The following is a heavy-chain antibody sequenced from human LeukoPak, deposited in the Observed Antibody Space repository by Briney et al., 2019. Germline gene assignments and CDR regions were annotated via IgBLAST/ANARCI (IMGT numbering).Heavy chain of an antibody. J-gene: IGHJ6*03. CDR3: ARHGAAAGSYYYYMDV. CDR1: GYSFTDKY. CDR2: INPNSGGT. Sequence: ASVKVSCKASGYSFTDKYMHWVRQAPGQGLDWMGWINPNSGGTNYAQKFQVRVTMTTDTSMSTAYMELSSVTAADTAVYYCARHGAAAGSYYYYMDVWGKGTTVTISS. D-gene: IGHD6-13*01. V-gene: IGHV1-2*02.